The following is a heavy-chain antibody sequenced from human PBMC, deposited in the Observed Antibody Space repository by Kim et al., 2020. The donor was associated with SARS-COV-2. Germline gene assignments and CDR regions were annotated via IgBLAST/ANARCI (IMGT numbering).Heavy chain of an antibody. Sequence: VKGRFTISRDNFKNTVYLQMSSLRGEDTAVYYCAKVGNHYDSSGYYYYDYWGQGTLVAVSS. J-gene: IGHJ4*02. CDR3: AKVGNHYDSSGYYYYDY. D-gene: IGHD3-22*01. V-gene: IGHV3-23*01.